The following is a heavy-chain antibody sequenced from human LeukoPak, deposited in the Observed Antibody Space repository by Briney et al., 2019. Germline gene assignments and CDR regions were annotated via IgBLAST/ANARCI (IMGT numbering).Heavy chain of an antibody. CDR1: GGSFSGYY. J-gene: IGHJ6*02. CDR2: INHSGST. Sequence: SETLSLTCTVSGGSFSGYYWSWIRQPPGKGLEWIGEINHSGSTNYNPSLKSRVTISVDTSKNQFSLKLSSVTAADTAVYYCARGVCSSTSCYTYYYYGMDVWGQGTTVTVSS. D-gene: IGHD2-2*02. V-gene: IGHV4-34*01. CDR3: ARGVCSSTSCYTYYYYGMDV.